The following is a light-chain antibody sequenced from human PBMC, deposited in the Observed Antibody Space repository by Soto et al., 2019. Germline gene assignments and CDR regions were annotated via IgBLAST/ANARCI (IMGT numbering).Light chain of an antibody. V-gene: IGKV3-20*01. Sequence: EIVLTQSPGTLSLSPGERATLSCRASQSVSSNYLAWFQQRPGQAPRLLIYGASSRATGIPDRFSGSGSGTDFTLTISRLEPEDLAVYYCQQYGSSPRTFGQRTQVEIK. J-gene: IGKJ1*01. CDR1: QSVSSNY. CDR2: GAS. CDR3: QQYGSSPRT.